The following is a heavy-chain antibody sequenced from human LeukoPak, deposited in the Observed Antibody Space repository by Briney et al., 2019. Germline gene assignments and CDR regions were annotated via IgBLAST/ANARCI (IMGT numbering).Heavy chain of an antibody. D-gene: IGHD3-22*01. V-gene: IGHV3-30*02. CDR3: AKNRDSSDYPRDFDY. CDR2: IRHDGSYQ. J-gene: IGHJ4*02. CDR1: GFTFSSYG. Sequence: GGSLRLSCAASGFTFSSYGMHWVRQTPGKGLEWVAFIRHDGSYQQYADSVKGRFTVSRDNSKDMVYLQMNSLRTEDTAVYYCAKNRDSSDYPRDFDYWGQGTLVTVSS.